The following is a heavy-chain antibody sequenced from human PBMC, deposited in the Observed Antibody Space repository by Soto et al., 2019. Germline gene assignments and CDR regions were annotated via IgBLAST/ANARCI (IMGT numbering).Heavy chain of an antibody. D-gene: IGHD2-2*01. V-gene: IGHV4-59*13. J-gene: IGHJ6*02. CDR1: GGSISTYY. CDR3: ARARYQLLHPYYYGMDV. CDR2: IHYSGST. Sequence: SETLSLTCTVTGGSISTYYWTWFRQPPGKGLEWIGYIHYSGSTKSNPSLKSRVTISVDTSRNQVSLKLSSVTAADSAVYFCARARYQLLHPYYYGMDVWGQGTTVTVSS.